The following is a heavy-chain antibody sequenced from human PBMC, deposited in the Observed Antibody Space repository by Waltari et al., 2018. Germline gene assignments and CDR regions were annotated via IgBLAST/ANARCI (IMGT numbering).Heavy chain of an antibody. CDR2: ISGSGGST. J-gene: IGHJ4*02. Sequence: EVQLLESGGGLVQPGGSLRLSCAASGFTFSSYAMSWVRQAPGKGLEWVSAISGSGGSTYYADSVKGRFTISRDNSKNTLYLQMNSLRAEDTAVYYCAKGGERWNYFSGVSEDYFDYWGQGTLVTVSS. CDR3: AKGGERWNYFSGVSEDYFDY. CDR1: GFTFSSYA. D-gene: IGHD1-7*01. V-gene: IGHV3-23*01.